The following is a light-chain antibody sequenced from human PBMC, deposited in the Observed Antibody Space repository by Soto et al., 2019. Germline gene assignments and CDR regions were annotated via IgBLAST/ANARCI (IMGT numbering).Light chain of an antibody. Sequence: QLVLTQSPSASASLGASVKLTCTLSSGHSNYAIAWHQQQPEKGPRYLMKLNNDGSHSKGDGIPDRFSGSSSGAERYLTISSLQSEDESDYYCQTWDTGISGVFGGGTKLPVL. CDR1: SGHSNYA. CDR2: LNNDGSH. CDR3: QTWDTGISGV. J-gene: IGLJ2*01. V-gene: IGLV4-69*01.